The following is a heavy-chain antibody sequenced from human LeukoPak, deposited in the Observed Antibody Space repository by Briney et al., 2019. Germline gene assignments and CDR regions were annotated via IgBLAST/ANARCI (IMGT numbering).Heavy chain of an antibody. V-gene: IGHV1-18*01. CDR1: GYTFTSYG. CDR3: ARDHRNNGASDAFDI. CDR2: ISAYNGNT. Sequence: ASVRVSCKASGYTFTSYGISWVRQAPGQGLEWMGWISAYNGNTNYAQKLQGRVTMTTDTSTSTAYMELRSLRSEDTAVYYCARDHRNNGASDAFDIWGQGTMVTVSS. D-gene: IGHD1-14*01. J-gene: IGHJ3*02.